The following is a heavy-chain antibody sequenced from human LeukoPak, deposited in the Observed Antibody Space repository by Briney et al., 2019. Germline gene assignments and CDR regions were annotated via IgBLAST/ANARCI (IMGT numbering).Heavy chain of an antibody. CDR3: AFGRGYSSSWPGGGAFDI. J-gene: IGHJ3*02. Sequence: GASVKVSCKASGYTFTSYYMHWVRRAPGQGLEWMGIINPSGGSTSYAQKFQGRVTMTRDMSTSTVYMELSSLRSEDTAVYYCAFGRGYSSSWPGGGAFDIWGQGTMVTVSS. CDR1: GYTFTSYY. V-gene: IGHV1-46*01. D-gene: IGHD6-13*01. CDR2: INPSGGST.